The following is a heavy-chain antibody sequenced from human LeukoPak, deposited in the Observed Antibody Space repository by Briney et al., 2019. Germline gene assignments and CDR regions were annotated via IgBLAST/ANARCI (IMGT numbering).Heavy chain of an antibody. CDR2: IIPIFGKA. CDR3: ARERARPGGYCSSTSCSLPFFDY. D-gene: IGHD2-2*01. V-gene: IGHV1-69*01. J-gene: IGHJ4*02. CDR1: GCTFINYA. Sequence: SSVKVSCKPSGCTFINYAISWVGLAPAEGLEWMGGIIPIFGKANYAQKFQGRVTITADESTSTAYMELSSLRSEDTAVYYCARERARPGGYCSSTSCSLPFFDYWGQGTLVTVSS.